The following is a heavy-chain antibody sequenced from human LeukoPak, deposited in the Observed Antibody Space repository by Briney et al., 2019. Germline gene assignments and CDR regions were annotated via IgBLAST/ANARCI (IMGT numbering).Heavy chain of an antibody. Sequence: GGSLRLSCAASGFTFSSYSMNWVRQAPGKGLEWVSSISSSSSYIYYADSVKGRFTISRDNAKNSLYLQMNSLRAEDTAVYYCASGSSSWYTAFDIWGQGTMVTVSS. V-gene: IGHV3-21*01. D-gene: IGHD6-13*01. CDR1: GFTFSSYS. J-gene: IGHJ3*02. CDR3: ASGSSSWYTAFDI. CDR2: ISSSSSYI.